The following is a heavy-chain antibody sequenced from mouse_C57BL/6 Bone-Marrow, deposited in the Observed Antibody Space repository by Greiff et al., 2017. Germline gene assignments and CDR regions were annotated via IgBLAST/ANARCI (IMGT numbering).Heavy chain of an antibody. J-gene: IGHJ3*01. CDR2: IDPGDGDT. Sequence: QVQLQQSGPELVKPGASVKISCKASGYAFSSSWMNWVKQRPGTGLEWIGRIDPGDGDTNYNGKFKGKATLTADKSSSTAYMQLSSLTSEDSAVYFCARSKINYGFFAYWGQGTLVTVSA. V-gene: IGHV1-82*01. CDR3: ARSKINYGFFAY. D-gene: IGHD1-1*01. CDR1: GYAFSSSW.